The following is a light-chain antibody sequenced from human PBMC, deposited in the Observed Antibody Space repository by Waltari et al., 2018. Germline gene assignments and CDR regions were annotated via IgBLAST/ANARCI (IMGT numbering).Light chain of an antibody. CDR2: GAS. Sequence: EIVMTQSPATLSVSPGERATLSCRASQSVSSNLAWYQQKPGQAPRLLSYGASTRATGSPARFSGSGSGTEFTLTISSMQSEDFAVYYCQQYNNWPPTFGQGTKVEIK. J-gene: IGKJ1*01. V-gene: IGKV3-15*01. CDR3: QQYNNWPPT. CDR1: QSVSSN.